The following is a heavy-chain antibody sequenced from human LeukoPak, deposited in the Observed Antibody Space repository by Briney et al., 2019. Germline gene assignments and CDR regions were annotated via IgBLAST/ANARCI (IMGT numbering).Heavy chain of an antibody. Sequence: SETLSLTCTVSGGSISSTTYSWGWIRQPPGKGLEWIGSSSYSGSTYYNPSLKSRVTISIDTSKNQFSLHLTSVTAADTAVYFCARVTRWAGLDFWGQGTLVTVSS. V-gene: IGHV4-39*07. CDR1: GGSISSTTYS. J-gene: IGHJ4*02. CDR2: SSYSGST. CDR3: ARVTRWAGLDF. D-gene: IGHD2-21*02.